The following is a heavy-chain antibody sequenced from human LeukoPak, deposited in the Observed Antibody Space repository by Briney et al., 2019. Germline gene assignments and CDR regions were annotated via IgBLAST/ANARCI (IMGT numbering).Heavy chain of an antibody. Sequence: SETLSLTCAVCGGSFSGYYWSWIRQPPGKGLEWIGEINHSGSTNYNPSLKSRVTISVDTSKNQFSLKLSSVTAADTAVYYCATEQYCSGGSCSMDTAMVWGQGTLVTVSS. V-gene: IGHV4-34*01. CDR1: GGSFSGYY. CDR3: ATEQYCSGGSCSMDTAMV. CDR2: INHSGST. D-gene: IGHD2-15*01. J-gene: IGHJ4*02.